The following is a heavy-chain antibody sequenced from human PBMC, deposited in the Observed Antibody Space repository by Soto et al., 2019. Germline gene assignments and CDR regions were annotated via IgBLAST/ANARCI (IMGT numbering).Heavy chain of an antibody. V-gene: IGHV4-39*01. D-gene: IGHD4-17*01. CDR1: GGSISSSSYY. CDR2: IYYSGST. CDR3: ARTGLDDYGDYRHPDWYFDL. J-gene: IGHJ2*01. Sequence: QLQLQESGPGLVKPSETLSLTCTVSGGSISSSSYYWGWIRQPPGKGLEWIGSIYYSGSTYYNPSLKSRVTISVDTSKNPFSLKLSSVTAADTAVYYCARTGLDDYGDYRHPDWYFDLWGRGTLVTVSS.